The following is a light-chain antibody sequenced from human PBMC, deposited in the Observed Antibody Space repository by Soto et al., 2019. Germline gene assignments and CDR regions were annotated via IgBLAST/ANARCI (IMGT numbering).Light chain of an antibody. Sequence: EIVLTQSPGTLSLSPGERATLSCRASQTVNSNYLAWYQEKPGQSPKVLIYGASSRATGIPDRFSGSGSGTDFTLTISRLEPEDFAVYYCKQYATSPGTCGQGTKVEIK. V-gene: IGKV3-20*01. CDR3: KQYATSPGT. CDR2: GAS. J-gene: IGKJ1*01. CDR1: QTVNSNY.